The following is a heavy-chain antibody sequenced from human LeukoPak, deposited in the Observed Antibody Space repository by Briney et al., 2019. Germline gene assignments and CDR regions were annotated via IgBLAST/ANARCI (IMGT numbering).Heavy chain of an antibody. CDR1: GFTCSSYA. V-gene: IGHV3-23*01. CDR3: AKGAGVVVITAVCFDY. J-gene: IGHJ4*02. D-gene: IGHD3-22*01. CDR2: ISGSGGST. Sequence: GGSQRLSCAASGFTCSSYAMSWVRQAPGKGLEWVSAISGSGGSTYYADSVKGRFTISRDNSKNALYLQMNSLRAEDTAVYYCAKGAGVVVITAVCFDYWGQGTLVTVSS.